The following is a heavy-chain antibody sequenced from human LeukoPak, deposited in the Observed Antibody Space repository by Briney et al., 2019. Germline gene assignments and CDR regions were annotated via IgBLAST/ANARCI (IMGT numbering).Heavy chain of an antibody. V-gene: IGHV3-7*01. CDR2: INQDASTK. J-gene: IGHJ4*02. D-gene: IGHD1-26*01. CDR1: GFTLRNSW. Sequence: PGGSLRLSCAASGFTLRNSWMAWVRQAPGKGLEWVANINQDASTKHYVDSVKGRFTISRDNAENSLYLQMNSLRAEDTAVYYCARDQSGSLDYWGQGTLVTVSS. CDR3: ARDQSGSLDY.